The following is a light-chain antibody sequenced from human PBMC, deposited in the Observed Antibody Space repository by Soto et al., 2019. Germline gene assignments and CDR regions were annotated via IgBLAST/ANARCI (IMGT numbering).Light chain of an antibody. Sequence: QSALTQPPSVSGSPGQSVAISCTGTSSDVGSSNGVSWYQQPPGTAPKLIIYDNSNRPSGVPDRFSGSKSGTSASLAITGFQAEDEADYYCQSYDSSLSGYVFGTGTKVTVL. J-gene: IGLJ1*01. CDR1: SSDVGSSNG. CDR2: DNS. V-gene: IGLV2-18*02. CDR3: QSYDSSLSGYV.